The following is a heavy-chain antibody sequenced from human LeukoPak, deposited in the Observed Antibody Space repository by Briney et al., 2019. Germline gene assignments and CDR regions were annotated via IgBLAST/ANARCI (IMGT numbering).Heavy chain of an antibody. J-gene: IGHJ5*02. CDR3: ASLLYYDSSGYYH. CDR2: INAGSGNT. CDR1: GYTFTSYA. Sequence: ASVKVSCKASGYTFTSYAMHWVRQAPGQRLEWMGWINAGSGNTKYSQKFQGRVTITRDTSASTAYMELSSLRSEDTAVYYCASLLYYDSSGYYHWGQGTLVTVSS. V-gene: IGHV1-3*01. D-gene: IGHD3-22*01.